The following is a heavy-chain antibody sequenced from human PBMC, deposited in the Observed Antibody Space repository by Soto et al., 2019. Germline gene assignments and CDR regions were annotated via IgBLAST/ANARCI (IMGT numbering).Heavy chain of an antibody. V-gene: IGHV4-59*08. CDR1: GWSINTYY. Sequence: QVQLQESGPGLVKPSETLSLTCTVSGWSINTYYWSWIRQPPGKGLEWIGYIYYRANPNYNPSLKSRVTISQDTSRNQFSLKLSSVTAADTAVYYCATHYGDGYDYVDYWGQGTLVTVSS. J-gene: IGHJ4*02. D-gene: IGHD5-12*01. CDR3: ATHYGDGYDYVDY. CDR2: IYYRANP.